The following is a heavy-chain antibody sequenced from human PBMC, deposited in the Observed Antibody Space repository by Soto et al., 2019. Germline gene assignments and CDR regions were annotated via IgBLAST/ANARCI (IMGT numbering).Heavy chain of an antibody. J-gene: IGHJ4*02. CDR2: TRNKVDSYTT. CDR1: GFTFSDHY. CDR3: ATGTVGAMDY. D-gene: IGHD1-26*01. Sequence: GGSLRLSCAASGFTFSDHYMEWVRQAPGKGLEWVGRTRNKVDSYTTEYAASVRGRFTISRDDSKTSLYLQMNSLKTEDTALYYCATGTVGAMDYWGQGTRVTVSS. V-gene: IGHV3-72*01.